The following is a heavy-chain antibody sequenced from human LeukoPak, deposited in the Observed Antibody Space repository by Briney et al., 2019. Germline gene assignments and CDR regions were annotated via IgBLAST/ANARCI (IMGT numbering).Heavy chain of an antibody. CDR3: ARIHSLYYYDSSGYGAFDI. V-gene: IGHV3-33*08. CDR1: GFTFSAYS. CDR2: IWSDGSNK. J-gene: IGHJ3*02. D-gene: IGHD3-22*01. Sequence: AGSLRLSCAASGFTFSAYSMHWVRQAPGKGLEWVAVIWSDGSNKYYADSVKGRLTISRDNSKNTLYLQMNSLRAEDTAVYYCARIHSLYYYDSSGYGAFDIWGQGTMATVSS.